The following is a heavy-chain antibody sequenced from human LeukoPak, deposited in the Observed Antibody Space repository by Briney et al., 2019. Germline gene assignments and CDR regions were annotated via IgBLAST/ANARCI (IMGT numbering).Heavy chain of an antibody. D-gene: IGHD2-2*01. CDR1: GFIFSNDA. V-gene: IGHV1-3*01. CDR3: ARDQRDVVAY. J-gene: IGHJ4*02. CDR2: INAGNGNT. Sequence: SCAASGFIFSNDAMHWVRQAPGQRLEWMGWINAGNGNTKYSQKFQGRVTISRDTSARTAYTELSSLRSEDTAVYYCARDQRDVVAYWGQGTLVTVSS.